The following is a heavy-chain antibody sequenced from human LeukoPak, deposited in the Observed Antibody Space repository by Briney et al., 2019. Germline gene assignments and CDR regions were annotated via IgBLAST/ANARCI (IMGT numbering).Heavy chain of an antibody. J-gene: IGHJ3*02. D-gene: IGHD3-22*01. Sequence: GGSLRLSCAASGFTFSDYYMSWNRQAPGKGLEWVSGINWNGGSTGYADSVKGRFTISRDNAKNSLYLQMNSLRAEDTALYYCARDGGYPTDAFDIWGQGTMVTVSS. V-gene: IGHV3-20*04. CDR2: INWNGGST. CDR3: ARDGGYPTDAFDI. CDR1: GFTFSDYY.